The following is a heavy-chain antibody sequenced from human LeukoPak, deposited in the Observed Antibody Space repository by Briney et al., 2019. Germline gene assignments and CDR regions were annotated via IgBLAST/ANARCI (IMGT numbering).Heavy chain of an antibody. Sequence: GGSLRLSCAASGFTFSSYAMSWVRQAPGKGLEWVSAISGSGGSSYYADSVKGRFTISRDNSKNTLYLQMNSLRAEDTAVYYCAKVFGRVGTFDYWGQGTLVTVSS. J-gene: IGHJ4*02. CDR2: ISGSGGSS. CDR3: AKVFGRVGTFDY. D-gene: IGHD3-3*01. CDR1: GFTFSSYA. V-gene: IGHV3-23*01.